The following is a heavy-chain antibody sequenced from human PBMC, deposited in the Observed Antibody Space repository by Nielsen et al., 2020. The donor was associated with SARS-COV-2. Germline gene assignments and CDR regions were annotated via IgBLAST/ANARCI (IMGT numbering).Heavy chain of an antibody. CDR1: GFTFSDYY. V-gene: IGHV3-11*03. CDR2: ISSSSSYT. Sequence: GGSLRLSCAASGFTFSDYYMSWIRQAPGKGLEWVSYISSSSSYTNYADSVKGRFTISRDNAKNSLYLQMNSLRAEDTAVYYCARIYCSGGSCYDYWGQGTLVTVSS. CDR3: ARIYCSGGSCYDY. J-gene: IGHJ4*02. D-gene: IGHD2-15*01.